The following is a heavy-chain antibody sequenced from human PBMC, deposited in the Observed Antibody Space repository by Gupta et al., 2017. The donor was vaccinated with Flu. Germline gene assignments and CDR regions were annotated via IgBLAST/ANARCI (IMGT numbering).Heavy chain of an antibody. Sequence: EVQLVESGGGLVQPGGSLRLSCAASGFTFSSYWMHWVRQAPGKGLVWVSRINSDGSSTSYADSVKGRFTISRDNAKNTLYLQMNSLRAEDTAVYYCAINVGRGEPRYYFDDGCQGTMVTVSS. D-gene: IGHD3-10*01. CDR3: AINVGRGEPRYYFDD. CDR1: GFTFSSYW. CDR2: INSDGSST. V-gene: IGHV3-74*01. J-gene: IGHJ4*02.